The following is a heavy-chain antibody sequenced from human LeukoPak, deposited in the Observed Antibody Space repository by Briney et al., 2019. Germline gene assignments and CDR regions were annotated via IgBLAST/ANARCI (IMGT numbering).Heavy chain of an antibody. J-gene: IGHJ4*02. V-gene: IGHV3-21*01. CDR3: ARDGDYSNYAFDY. CDR1: GFTFSTYR. D-gene: IGHD4-11*01. CDR2: ISSSSSYI. Sequence: GGSLRLSCAASGFTFSTYRMNWVRQAPGKGLEWVSSISSSSSYIYYADSVKGRFTISRDNAKTSLYLQMNSLRAEDTAVYYCARDGDYSNYAFDYWGQGTLVTVSS.